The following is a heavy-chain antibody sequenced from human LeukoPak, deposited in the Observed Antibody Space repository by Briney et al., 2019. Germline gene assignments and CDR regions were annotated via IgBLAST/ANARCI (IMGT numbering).Heavy chain of an antibody. D-gene: IGHD5/OR15-5a*01. CDR2: ISSSSSYI. CDR1: QFTFSSYS. Sequence: PGGSLRLSCAAPQFTFSSYSMNWVRQAPGKGLEWVSSISSSSSYIYYADSVKGRFTISRDDAKNSLYLQMNSLRADDTAVYYCARRGLESVFDIWGQGTMVTVSS. V-gene: IGHV3-21*01. CDR3: ARRGLESVFDI. J-gene: IGHJ3*02.